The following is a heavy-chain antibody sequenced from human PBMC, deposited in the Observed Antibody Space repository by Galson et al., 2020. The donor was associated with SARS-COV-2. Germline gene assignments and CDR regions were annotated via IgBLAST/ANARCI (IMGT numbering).Heavy chain of an antibody. V-gene: IGHV1-18*01. Sequence: ASVKVSCKASGYTFTSYGISWVRQAPGQGLEWMGWISAYNGNTNYAQKLQGRVTMTTDTSTSTAYMELRSLRSDDTAVYYCATGKLSSGYYLGEVDAFDIWGQGTMVTVSS. CDR1: GYTFTSYG. D-gene: IGHD3-22*01. CDR3: ATGKLSSGYYLGEVDAFDI. J-gene: IGHJ3*02. CDR2: ISAYNGNT.